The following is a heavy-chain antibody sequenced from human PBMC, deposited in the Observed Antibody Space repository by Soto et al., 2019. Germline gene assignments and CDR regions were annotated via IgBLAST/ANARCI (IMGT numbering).Heavy chain of an antibody. D-gene: IGHD1-26*01. CDR1: GFTFSSYS. CDR2: ISSSSSAI. J-gene: IGHJ5*02. Sequence: EVQLVESGGGLVQTGGSLRLSCAASGFTFSSYSMNWVRQAPGKGLEWVSYISSSSSAIYYADSVKGRFTISRDNAKNSLYRQMNSLRDEDTAVYYCAGEGGSYSRWFDPWGQGTLVTVSS. CDR3: AGEGGSYSRWFDP. V-gene: IGHV3-48*02.